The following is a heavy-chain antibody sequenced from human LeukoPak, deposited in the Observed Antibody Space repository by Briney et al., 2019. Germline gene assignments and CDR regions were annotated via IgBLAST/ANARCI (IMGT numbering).Heavy chain of an antibody. CDR1: GGSISSTSNW. CDR3: ARASTEVELDFDY. J-gene: IGHJ4*02. D-gene: IGHD1-1*01. Sequence: SETLSLTCAVSGGSISSTSNWWSWVRQPPGKGLEWIGEIYFSGSTTYNPSLKSRVTISVDTSKNQFSLKLSSVTAADTAVYYCARASTEVELDFDYWGQGTLVTVSS. CDR2: IYFSGST. V-gene: IGHV4-4*02.